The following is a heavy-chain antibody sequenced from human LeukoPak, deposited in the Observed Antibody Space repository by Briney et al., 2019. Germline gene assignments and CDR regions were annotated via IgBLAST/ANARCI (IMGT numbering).Heavy chain of an antibody. D-gene: IGHD3-9*01. CDR1: GGTFSSYA. CDR2: IIPIFGTA. CDR3: ARSIGLTGGGVDV. Sequence: ASVKVSCKASGGTFSSYAISWVRQAPGQGLEWMGGIIPIFGTANYAQKFQGRVTITTDESTSTAYMELSSLRAEDTAVYYCARSIGLTGGGVDVWGQGTTVTVSS. V-gene: IGHV1-69*05. J-gene: IGHJ6*02.